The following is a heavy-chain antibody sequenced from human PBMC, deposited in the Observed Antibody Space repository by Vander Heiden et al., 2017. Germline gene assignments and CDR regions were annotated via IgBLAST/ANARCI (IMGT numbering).Heavy chain of an antibody. Sequence: EVQLLASGGGLVQPGGSLRLSCAASVFTFSTYAMSWVRQAPGKGLEWVSGSTSGGGSTNHADSLKGRFATARDNSRNTLYLQMNSLSADDTAVYYCAKDRRAAIDTEYPLGYYGMDVWGQGTTVTVSS. CDR3: AKDRRAAIDTEYPLGYYGMDV. D-gene: IGHD5-18*01. V-gene: IGHV3-23*01. CDR1: VFTFSTYA. CDR2: STSGGGST. J-gene: IGHJ6*02.